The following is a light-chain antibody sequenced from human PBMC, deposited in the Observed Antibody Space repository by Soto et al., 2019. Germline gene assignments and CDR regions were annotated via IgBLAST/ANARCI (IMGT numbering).Light chain of an antibody. V-gene: IGKV2-30*02. J-gene: IGKJ1*01. CDR3: MQGTHWRLT. CDR2: TVS. Sequence: DVVMTQSPLSLPVTLGQPASISCRSSQSLVHSDGNTYLNWFQQRPGQTPRRLINTVSNRDSGVKDSCSGSGSDTGFTLNIKRVEADDVGVYYGMQGTHWRLTVGRGTKVEIK. CDR1: QSLVHSDGNTY.